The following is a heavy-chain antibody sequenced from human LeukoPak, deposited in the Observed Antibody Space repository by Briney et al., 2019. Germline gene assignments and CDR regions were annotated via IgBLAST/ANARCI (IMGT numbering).Heavy chain of an antibody. D-gene: IGHD6-19*01. J-gene: IGHJ4*02. CDR3: SKDKFERGSGWVSGY. CDR2: IGFDGGTT. V-gene: IGHV3-23*01. Sequence: GGSLRLSCAASGFTFTSFSMSWVRQAPGKGLEWVSSIGFDGGTTYYAGSVKGRFTISRDSSKNTVYLQMNSLRAEDTALYYCSKDKFERGSGWVSGYWGQGTLVTVSS. CDR1: GFTFTSFS.